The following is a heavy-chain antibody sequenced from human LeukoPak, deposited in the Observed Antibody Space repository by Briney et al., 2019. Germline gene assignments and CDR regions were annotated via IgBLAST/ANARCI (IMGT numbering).Heavy chain of an antibody. Sequence: QSGGSLRLSCAASGFTFSSYGMHWGRQAPGKGLGWGAVISYDGSNKYYADSVKGRFTISRENSKNTLYLQMNSLRAEDTAVYYCAKTGQRWFGEFYYYYYMDVWGKGTTVTVSS. V-gene: IGHV3-30*18. D-gene: IGHD3-10*01. J-gene: IGHJ6*03. CDR1: GFTFSSYG. CDR3: AKTGQRWFGEFYYYYYMDV. CDR2: ISYDGSNK.